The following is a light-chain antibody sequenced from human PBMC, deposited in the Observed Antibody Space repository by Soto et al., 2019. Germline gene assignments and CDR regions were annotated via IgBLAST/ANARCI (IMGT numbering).Light chain of an antibody. Sequence: QSALTQPASVSGSPGQSITISCTGTSSDVGAYNYVSWYQQYPGKAPKLMIYEVTKRPSGISSRFSGSKSGITASLTISGLQAEDGGDYYCCSYAGARTYVLFGGGTKLTVL. V-gene: IGLV2-14*01. J-gene: IGLJ3*02. CDR2: EVT. CDR3: CSYAGARTYVL. CDR1: SSDVGAYNY.